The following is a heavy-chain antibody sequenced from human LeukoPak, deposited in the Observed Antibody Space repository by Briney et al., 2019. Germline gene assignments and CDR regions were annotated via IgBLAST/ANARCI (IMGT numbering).Heavy chain of an antibody. V-gene: IGHV4-34*01. J-gene: IGHJ6*02. Sequence: SETLSLTCAVYGGSFSGYYWSWIRQPPGKGLEWIGEINHSGSTNYNPSLKSRVTISVDTSKNQLSLKLSSVTAADTAVYYCARDLGHYDILTGYYGYYYYGMDVWGQGTTVTVSS. CDR3: ARDLGHYDILTGYYGYYYYGMDV. D-gene: IGHD3-9*01. CDR1: GGSFSGYY. CDR2: INHSGST.